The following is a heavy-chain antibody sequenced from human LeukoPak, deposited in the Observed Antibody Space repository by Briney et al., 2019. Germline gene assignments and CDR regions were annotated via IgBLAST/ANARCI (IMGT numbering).Heavy chain of an antibody. CDR1: GFTFSSYG. V-gene: IGHV3-30*18. CDR2: ISYDGSNK. J-gene: IGHJ1*01. CDR3: AKDGGSYSPAEYFQH. Sequence: GRSLRLSCAASGFTFSSYGMHGVRRAPGEGLEGVAVISYDGSNKYYADSVKGRFTLSRDNSKNTLYLQMNSLRAEDTAVYYCAKDGGSYSPAEYFQHWGEGTLVTVSS. D-gene: IGHD1-26*01.